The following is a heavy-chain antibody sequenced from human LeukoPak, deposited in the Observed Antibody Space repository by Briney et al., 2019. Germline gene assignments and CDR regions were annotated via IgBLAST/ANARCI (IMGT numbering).Heavy chain of an antibody. J-gene: IGHJ4*02. CDR3: ARDCSGSSCYWIH. Sequence: GASVKASCKASGYTSSSYGISWVRQAPGQGLEWLGYISAYNGNTNYAQKVQGRITMTTDTSTSTAYMEMGSLRSDDTAVYYCARDCSGSSCYWIHWGQGTLVTVSS. CDR1: GYTSSSYG. CDR2: ISAYNGNT. D-gene: IGHD2-15*01. V-gene: IGHV1-18*01.